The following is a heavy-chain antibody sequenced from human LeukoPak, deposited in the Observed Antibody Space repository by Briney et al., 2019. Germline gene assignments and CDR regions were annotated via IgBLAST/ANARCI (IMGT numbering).Heavy chain of an antibody. CDR1: GFAFSSQA. J-gene: IGHJ4*02. D-gene: IGHD6-19*01. CDR2: IRDSGKMT. CDR3: AKDARRTSGWYCFDY. V-gene: IGHV3-23*01. Sequence: PGGSLRLSCAASGFAFSSQAMGWVRQAPGEGLEWVSVIRDSGKMTYYADSVKGRFTLSRDNSKNTLFLQMNSLRAEDTAIYYCAKDARRTSGWYCFDYWGQGERVTVSS.